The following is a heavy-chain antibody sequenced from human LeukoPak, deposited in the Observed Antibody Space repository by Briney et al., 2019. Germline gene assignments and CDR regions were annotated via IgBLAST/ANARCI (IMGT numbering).Heavy chain of an antibody. D-gene: IGHD6-19*01. CDR3: ARGDHSSGWSINFDY. V-gene: IGHV4-39*01. CDR2: IYYSGGT. Sequence: SETLSLTCTVSGGSISSSSYYWGWIRQPPGKGLEWIGSIYYSGGTYYNPSLKSRVTISVDTSKNQFSLKLSSVTAADTAVYYCARGDHSSGWSINFDYWGQGTLVTVSS. CDR1: GGSISSSSYY. J-gene: IGHJ4*02.